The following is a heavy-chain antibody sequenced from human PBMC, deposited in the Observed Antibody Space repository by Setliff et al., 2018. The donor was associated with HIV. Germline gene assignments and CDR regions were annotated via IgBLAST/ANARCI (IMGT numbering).Heavy chain of an antibody. Sequence: SETLSLTCTVSGGSIKSSNYYWGWIRQPPGKGLEWIGSIYYNGNTYYNPSLKSRVTISEDTSRNQFSLRLSSVTAADTAIYYCTRVPTSSWYVTTQRTKEYFHHWGQGTLVTVSS. CDR3: TRVPTSSWYVTTQRTKEYFHH. CDR1: GGSIKSSNYY. CDR2: IYYNGNT. D-gene: IGHD6-13*01. V-gene: IGHV4-39*07. J-gene: IGHJ1*01.